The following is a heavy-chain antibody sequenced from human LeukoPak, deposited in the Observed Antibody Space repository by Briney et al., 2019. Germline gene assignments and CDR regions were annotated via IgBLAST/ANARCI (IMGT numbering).Heavy chain of an antibody. V-gene: IGHV3-21*01. CDR3: ARDSLDDYVWGSYREKPLDY. CDR2: ISSSSSYI. Sequence: GGSLRLSCAASGFTFSSYSMNWVRQAPGKGLEWVSSISSSSSYIYYADSAKGRFTISRDNAKNSLYLQMNSLRAEDTAVYYCARDSLDDYVWGSYREKPLDYWGQGTLVTVSS. CDR1: GFTFSSYS. J-gene: IGHJ4*02. D-gene: IGHD3-16*02.